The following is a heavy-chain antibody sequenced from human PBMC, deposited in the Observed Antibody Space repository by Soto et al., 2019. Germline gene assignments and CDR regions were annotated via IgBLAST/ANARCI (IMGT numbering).Heavy chain of an antibody. J-gene: IGHJ6*02. CDR1: GFTFRSYS. D-gene: IGHD3-16*01. Sequence: EVQLVGSGGGLVKPGGSLRLSCAASGFTFRSYSMNWVRQAPGKGLEWVSSMSSSSSYIYYADSVKGRYTIARNTAKKSPCLPINRLRAEDTAVNACASGAGGDHYDGMGDWGQGTTVTVSS. CDR3: ASGAGGDHYDGMGD. CDR2: MSSSSSYI. V-gene: IGHV3-21*01.